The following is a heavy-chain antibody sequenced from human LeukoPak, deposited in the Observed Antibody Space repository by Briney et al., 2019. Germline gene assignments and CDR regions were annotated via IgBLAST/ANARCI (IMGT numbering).Heavy chain of an antibody. CDR1: GFTFSSYA. D-gene: IGHD2-15*01. CDR2: IWYDGSNK. J-gene: IGHJ6*02. CDR3: ATGHGPGGYNAMDV. V-gene: IGHV3-33*08. Sequence: PGGALRLSCAASGFTFSSYAMSWVRQAPGKGLEWAAAIWYDGSNKYYADSVNGRFTISRDNSKNTLYLQMNSLRAEDTAVYYCATGHGPGGYNAMDVWGQGTTVTVSS.